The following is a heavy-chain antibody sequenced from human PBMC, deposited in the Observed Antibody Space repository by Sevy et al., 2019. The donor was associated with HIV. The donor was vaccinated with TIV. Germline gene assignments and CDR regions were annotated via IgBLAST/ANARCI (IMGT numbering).Heavy chain of an antibody. CDR3: ARDAITMDYYDSSGYYTLDAFDI. Sequence: GGSLRLSCAASGFTFSSYSMNWVRQAPGKGLEWVSSISSSSSYIYYADSVKGRFTISRDNAKNSLYLQMNSLRAEDTAVYYCARDAITMDYYDSSGYYTLDAFDIWGQWTMVTVSS. CDR2: ISSSSSYI. V-gene: IGHV3-21*01. D-gene: IGHD3-22*01. J-gene: IGHJ3*02. CDR1: GFTFSSYS.